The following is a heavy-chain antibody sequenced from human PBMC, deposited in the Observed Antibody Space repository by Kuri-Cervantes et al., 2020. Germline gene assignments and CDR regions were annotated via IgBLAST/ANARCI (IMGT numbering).Heavy chain of an antibody. Sequence: ETLSLTCAAPGFTFDDYGMSWVRQAPGKGLEWVSSISSSSSYIYYADSVKGRFTISRDNSKNTLYLQMNSLRAEDTAVYYCARGGGNSGIDYFDYWGQGTLVTVSS. V-gene: IGHV3-21*04. J-gene: IGHJ4*02. CDR2: ISSSSSYI. D-gene: IGHD4-23*01. CDR3: ARGGGNSGIDYFDY. CDR1: GFTFDDYG.